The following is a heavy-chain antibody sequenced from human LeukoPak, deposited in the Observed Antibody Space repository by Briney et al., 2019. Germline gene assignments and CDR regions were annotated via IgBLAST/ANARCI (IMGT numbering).Heavy chain of an antibody. CDR2: ISGSGGST. CDR3: ASPKYSSGWYVGY. D-gene: IGHD6-19*01. J-gene: IGHJ4*02. V-gene: IGHV3-23*01. CDR1: GFTFSSYG. Sequence: GGSLRLSCAASGFTFSSYGMSWVRQAPGKGLEWVSAISGSGGSTYYADSVKGRFTISRDNSKNTLYLQMNSLRAEDTAVYYCASPKYSSGWYVGYWGQGTLVTVSS.